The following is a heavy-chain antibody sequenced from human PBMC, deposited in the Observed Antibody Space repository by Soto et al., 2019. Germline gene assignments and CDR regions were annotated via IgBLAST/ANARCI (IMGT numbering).Heavy chain of an antibody. Sequence: QVQLVASGGGVVQPGRSLRRSCAASGFTFSSYGMHWVRQAPGKGLEWVEVIWYDGRNKYYADSVKGRFTISRDNSKNPLYLKMNSLRAEDTAVYYCARGADYGGNPTYFDYWGQGNLVTVSS. V-gene: IGHV3-33*01. D-gene: IGHD4-17*01. J-gene: IGHJ4*02. CDR1: GFTFSSYG. CDR3: ARGADYGGNPTYFDY. CDR2: IWYDGRNK.